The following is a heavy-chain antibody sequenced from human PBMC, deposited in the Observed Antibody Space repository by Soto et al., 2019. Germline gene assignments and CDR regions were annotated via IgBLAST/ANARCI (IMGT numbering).Heavy chain of an antibody. CDR3: ARGSEDSSVYYFSISLDY. CDR2: INPNSGGT. J-gene: IGHJ4*02. Sequence: ASVKVSCKASGYTFTGYYMHWVRQAPGQGLEWMGWINPNSGGTNYAQEFQGWVTMTRDTSISTAYMELSRLRSDDTAVYYCARGSEDSSVYYFSISLDYGAQGTRVTVSS. D-gene: IGHD3-22*01. V-gene: IGHV1-2*04. CDR1: GYTFTGYY.